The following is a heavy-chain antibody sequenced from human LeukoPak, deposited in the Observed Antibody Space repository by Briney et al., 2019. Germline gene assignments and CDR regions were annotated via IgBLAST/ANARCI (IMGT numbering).Heavy chain of an antibody. J-gene: IGHJ6*02. V-gene: IGHV1-8*01. CDR2: MNPNTGNT. D-gene: IGHD6-13*01. CDR3: ARGQKDNGVSSSWYYYGMDV. CDR1: GYTFTSSD. Sequence: ASVKVSCKASGYTFTSSDINWVRQATGQGLEWMGWMNPNTGNTEYAQKFQGRVTMTSNTSISTAYMEPSSLRSEDTAVYYCARGQKDNGVSSSWYYYGMDVWGQGTTVTVSS.